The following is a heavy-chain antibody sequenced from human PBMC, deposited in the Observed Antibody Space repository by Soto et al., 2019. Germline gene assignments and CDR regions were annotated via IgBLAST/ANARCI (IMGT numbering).Heavy chain of an antibody. V-gene: IGHV4-30-4*01. D-gene: IGHD3-22*01. J-gene: IGHJ3*02. Sequence: PLLVSWTVSCGSIDDGDKYWSWIRQPPGEGLEWIGYIYYSGSTYYNPSLKSRVTISVDTSKNQFSLKLSSVTAADTAVYYCARGYYDSSGYPHAFDIWGQGTMVTVSS. CDR3: ARGYYDSSGYPHAFDI. CDR2: IYYSGST. CDR1: CGSIDDGDKY.